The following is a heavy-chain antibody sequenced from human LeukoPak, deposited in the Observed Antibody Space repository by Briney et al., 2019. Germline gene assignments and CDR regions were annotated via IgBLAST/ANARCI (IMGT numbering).Heavy chain of an antibody. V-gene: IGHV1-2*02. CDR2: INPNSGGT. J-gene: IGHJ4*02. CDR3: ASLSPDGNDDY. CDR1: GYTFTSYG. Sequence: ASVKVSCKASGYTFTSYGISWVRQAPGQGLEWMGWINPNSGGTNYAQKFQGRVTMTRDTSISTAYMELSRLRSDDTAVYYCASLSPDGNDDYWGQGTLVTVSS. D-gene: IGHD2/OR15-2a*01.